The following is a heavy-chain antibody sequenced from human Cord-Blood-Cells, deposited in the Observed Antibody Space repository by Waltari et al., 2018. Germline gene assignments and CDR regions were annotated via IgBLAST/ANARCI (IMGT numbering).Heavy chain of an antibody. D-gene: IGHD7-27*01. J-gene: IGHJ4*02. CDR1: GGSFSGYY. V-gene: IGHV4-34*01. CDR3: ARDLHPGSWGSPFDY. Sequence: QVQLQQWGAGLLKPSETLSLTCAVYGGSFSGYYWSWIRQPPGKGLEWIGEINHSESTNDNPSLKSRVTISVDTSKNQFSLKLSSVTAADTAVYYCARDLHPGSWGSPFDYWGQGTLVTVSS. CDR2: INHSEST.